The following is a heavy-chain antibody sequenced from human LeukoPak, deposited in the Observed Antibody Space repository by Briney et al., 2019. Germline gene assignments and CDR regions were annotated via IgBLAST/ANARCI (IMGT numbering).Heavy chain of an antibody. D-gene: IGHD6-19*01. Sequence: PSETLSLTCTVSGGSISSGSYYWSWIRQPAGKGLEWIGRIYTSGSTNYNPSLKSRVTMSVDTSKNQFSLKLSSVTAADTAVYYCARVFSSGWYYFDYWGQGTLVTVSS. CDR2: IYTSGST. J-gene: IGHJ4*02. CDR3: ARVFSSGWYYFDY. CDR1: GGSISSGSYY. V-gene: IGHV4-61*02.